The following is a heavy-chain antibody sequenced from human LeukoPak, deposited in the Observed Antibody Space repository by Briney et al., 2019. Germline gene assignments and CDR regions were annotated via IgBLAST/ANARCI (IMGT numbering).Heavy chain of an antibody. D-gene: IGHD5-18*01. V-gene: IGHV3-7*01. CDR1: GFTFSSYW. CDR2: IKQDGSEK. Sequence: GGSLRLSCAASGFTFSSYWMSWVRRAPGKGLEWVANIKQDGSEKYYVDSVKGRFTISRDNAKNSLYLQMNSLRAEDTAVYYCARGRDTATDYYYYYYMDVWGKGTTVTVSS. J-gene: IGHJ6*03. CDR3: ARGRDTATDYYYYYYMDV.